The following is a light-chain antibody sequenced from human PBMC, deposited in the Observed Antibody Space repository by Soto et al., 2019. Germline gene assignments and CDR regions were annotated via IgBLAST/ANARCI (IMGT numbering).Light chain of an antibody. CDR1: QSVSSSY. Sequence: ELVLTQSPGTLSLSPGEGATLSCRARQSVSSSYLAWYQQKPGQAPRLLFYRASSRATGIPDRFSGSGSGTDFTLTISRLEPEDFAVYYCQHYGGSPLYTFGQGTKLEIK. V-gene: IGKV3-20*01. CDR3: QHYGGSPLYT. CDR2: RAS. J-gene: IGKJ2*01.